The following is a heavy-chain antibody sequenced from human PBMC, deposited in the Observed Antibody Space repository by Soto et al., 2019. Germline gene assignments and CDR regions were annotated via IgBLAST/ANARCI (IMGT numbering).Heavy chain of an antibody. CDR1: GYTFTSYA. V-gene: IGHV1-3*01. CDR3: GGVSRANFLCLGGLFGGGGY. J-gene: IGHJ4*02. D-gene: IGHD3-16*01. Sequence: QVQLVQSGAEVKKPGASVKVSCKASGYTFTSYAMHWVRQAPGQRLEWMGWINAGNGNTKYSQKFQGRVTITRDTSGSPAYKEANNLKFGEPGVFFWGGVSRANFLCLGGLFGGGGYWGQGTLVTVSS. CDR2: INAGNGNT.